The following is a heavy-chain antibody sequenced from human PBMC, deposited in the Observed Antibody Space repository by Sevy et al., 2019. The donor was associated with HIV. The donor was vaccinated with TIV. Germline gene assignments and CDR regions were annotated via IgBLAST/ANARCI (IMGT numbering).Heavy chain of an antibody. D-gene: IGHD1-26*01. Sequence: GGSLRLSCAASGFSFINAWMNWVRQAPGKGLEWVGRIISKADGGTADYAAPVKGRFIISRDDSENTLYLQMNSLRTEDTAIYYCTTVLGWEGTSDYWGQGTLVTVSS. CDR1: GFSFINAW. J-gene: IGHJ4*02. V-gene: IGHV3-15*07. CDR2: IISKADGGTA. CDR3: TTVLGWEGTSDY.